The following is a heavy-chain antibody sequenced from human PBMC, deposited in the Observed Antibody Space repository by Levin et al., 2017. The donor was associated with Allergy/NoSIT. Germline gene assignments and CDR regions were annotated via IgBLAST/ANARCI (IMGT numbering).Heavy chain of an antibody. CDR1: GFTFSTYW. Sequence: LSLTCAASGFTFSTYWMSWVRQAPGKGLEWVANINQDGSGKYYVDSVKGRFTISRDNAKNSLYLQMNSLRADDTAVYYCARVRGDYGDYLSGQGTLVTVSS. V-gene: IGHV3-7*01. CDR3: ARVRGDYGDYL. CDR2: INQDGSGK. D-gene: IGHD4-17*01. J-gene: IGHJ5*02.